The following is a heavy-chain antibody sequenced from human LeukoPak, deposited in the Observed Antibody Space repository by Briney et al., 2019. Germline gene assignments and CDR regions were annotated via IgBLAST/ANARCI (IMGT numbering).Heavy chain of an antibody. D-gene: IGHD3-22*01. J-gene: IGHJ4*02. CDR1: GGSFSGYY. CDR2: INHSGST. CDR3: ARYYYDSSGPSYYFDY. V-gene: IGHV4-34*01. Sequence: SETLSLTCAVYGGSFSGYYWSWIRQPPGKGLEWIGEINHSGSTNYNPSLKSRVTISVDTSKNQFSLKLSSVTAADTAVYYCARYYYDSSGPSYYFDYWGQGTLVTVSS.